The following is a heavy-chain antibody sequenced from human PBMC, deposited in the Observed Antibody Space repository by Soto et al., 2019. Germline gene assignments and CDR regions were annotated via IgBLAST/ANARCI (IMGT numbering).Heavy chain of an antibody. Sequence: ASVKVSCKASGYTFTSYGISWVRQAPGQGLEWMGWISAYNGNTNYAQKLQGRVTMTTDTSTSTAYMELRSLRSDDTAVYYCARATYYDSSGYYSRPQSGFDPWGQGTLVTVSS. V-gene: IGHV1-18*01. CDR1: GYTFTSYG. CDR3: ARATYYDSSGYYSRPQSGFDP. CDR2: ISAYNGNT. J-gene: IGHJ5*02. D-gene: IGHD3-22*01.